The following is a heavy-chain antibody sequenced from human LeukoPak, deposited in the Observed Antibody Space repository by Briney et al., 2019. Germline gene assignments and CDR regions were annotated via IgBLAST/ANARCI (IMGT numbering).Heavy chain of an antibody. J-gene: IGHJ3*01. CDR2: MYDREKT. V-gene: IGHV4-31*03. Sequence: SETLSLTCTVSGGSISFGGYYWSWIRQLPGKGLEWIGYMYDREKTDYNPSLRSRVIISLDTSKNQFSLKLNSVTAADTAVYYCARDSQIRLLLNDYDVFDVWGQGTVVTVSS. CDR3: ARDSQIRLLLNDYDVFDV. D-gene: IGHD2-21*02. CDR1: GGSISFGGYY.